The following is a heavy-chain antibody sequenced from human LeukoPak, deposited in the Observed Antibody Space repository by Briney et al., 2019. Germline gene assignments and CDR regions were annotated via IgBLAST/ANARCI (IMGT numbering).Heavy chain of an antibody. CDR1: GGSVSSGSYS. D-gene: IGHD6-13*01. J-gene: IGHJ4*02. CDR3: ARGYRSSWYQVDY. V-gene: IGHV4-61*01. Sequence: SETLSLTCTVSGGSVSSGSYSWSWIRQPPGKGLEWIGFIYYNGNTNSSPSLKSRVTISVDTSKSQFSLKLTSVTAADTAVYYCARGYRSSWYQVDYWGQGTLVTVSS. CDR2: IYYNGNT.